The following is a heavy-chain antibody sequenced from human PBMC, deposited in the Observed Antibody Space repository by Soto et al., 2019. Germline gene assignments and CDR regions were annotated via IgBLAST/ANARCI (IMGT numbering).Heavy chain of an antibody. D-gene: IGHD3-10*01. Sequence: QVQLVQSGAEVKKTGASVKVSCKASGYTFTSYGISWVRQAPGQGLEWMGWISAYNGNTNYAQKLQGRDTMTTDTSTSTAYMELRSLRSDETAVDYCARDGPGSYGSGSYYNVDFDYWGQGTLVTVSS. CDR3: ARDGPGSYGSGSYYNVDFDY. CDR1: GYTFTSYG. CDR2: ISAYNGNT. J-gene: IGHJ4*02. V-gene: IGHV1-18*01.